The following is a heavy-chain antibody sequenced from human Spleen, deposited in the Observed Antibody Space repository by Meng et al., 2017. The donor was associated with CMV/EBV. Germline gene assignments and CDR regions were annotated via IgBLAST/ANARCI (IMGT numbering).Heavy chain of an antibody. V-gene: IGHV4-31*02. CDR3: ARVAVDRLSSFDF. CDR1: GGSISTRGYY. D-gene: IGHD6-19*01. Sequence: VSGGSISTRGYYWSGRRQHPGKGLEWFGFIYYSGSAYTNASLKSRISISIDPSKTQFSLKVTSVSAADTAVYFCARVAVDRLSSFDFWGQGTLVTVSS. CDR2: IYYSGSA. J-gene: IGHJ4*02.